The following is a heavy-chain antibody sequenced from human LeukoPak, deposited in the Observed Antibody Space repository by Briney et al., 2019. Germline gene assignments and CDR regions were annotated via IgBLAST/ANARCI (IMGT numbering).Heavy chain of an antibody. J-gene: IGHJ4*02. V-gene: IGHV1-46*01. CDR1: GYIFTNCY. D-gene: IGHD2-21*02. CDR3: ARDRGVVVTEVDY. Sequence: ASVTVSCKASGYIFTNCYMHWVRQAPGQGLEWMGIINPSGGSTSYAQKFQGRVTMTRDTSTSTVYMELSSLRSEDTAVYYCARDRGVVVTEVDYWGQGTLVTVSS. CDR2: INPSGGST.